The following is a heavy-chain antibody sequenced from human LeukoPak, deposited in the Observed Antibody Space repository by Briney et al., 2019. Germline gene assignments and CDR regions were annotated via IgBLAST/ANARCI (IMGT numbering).Heavy chain of an antibody. V-gene: IGHV3-53*01. CDR2: IYSGGST. CDR3: AKTPGGAAGNRVFDH. D-gene: IGHD6-13*01. J-gene: IGHJ4*02. CDR1: GFTVSSNY. Sequence: GGSLRLSCAASGFTVSSNYMSWVRQAPGKGLEWVSVIYSGGSTYYADSVKGRFTISRDNSKNTLYLQMNSLRADDTAVYYCAKTPGGAAGNRVFDHWGQGALVTVSS.